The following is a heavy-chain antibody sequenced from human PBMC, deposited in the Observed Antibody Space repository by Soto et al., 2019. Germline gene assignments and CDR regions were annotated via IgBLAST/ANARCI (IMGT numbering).Heavy chain of an antibody. D-gene: IGHD2-8*02. Sequence: GGSLRLSCAASGFICSSYDMSWVRQAPGKGLEWVSTILVDGRTFYVDSGKGRFTISRDSSQNTVYLQMNSLTAGDTALYYCAKATATGGGAFDICSQVTMVTVSS. J-gene: IGHJ3*02. CDR2: ILVDGRT. CDR1: GFICSSYD. V-gene: IGHV3-23*01. CDR3: AKATATGGGAFDI.